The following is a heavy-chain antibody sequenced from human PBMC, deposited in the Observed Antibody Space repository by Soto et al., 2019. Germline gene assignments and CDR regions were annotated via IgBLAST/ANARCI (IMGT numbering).Heavy chain of an antibody. CDR3: AALGRYVNYIEN. J-gene: IGHJ4*02. CDR2: IYYSGVT. CDR1: GDSISDFY. D-gene: IGHD1-26*01. V-gene: IGHV4-59*01. Sequence: SETLSLTCNVSGDSISDFYCSWIRQSPGKGLEFIGYIYYSGVTYYNPSLQSRVTFSMDTSKSQFSLQLKSVTAADTAIYYCAALGRYVNYIENWGQGTLVTVSS.